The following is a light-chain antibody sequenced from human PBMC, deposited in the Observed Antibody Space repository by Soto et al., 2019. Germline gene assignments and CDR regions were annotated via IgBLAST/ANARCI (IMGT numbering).Light chain of an antibody. V-gene: IGLV2-14*01. Sequence: QSALTQPASVSGSPGQSIAISCTGTSSDVGAYNSVSWYQQYPGKAPKLMIHDVTNRPSGVSDRFSGSKSGNTASLTISGLQAEDEADYYCSSYTSSSSYVFGRGTKVTVL. CDR3: SSYTSSSSYV. J-gene: IGLJ1*01. CDR1: SSDVGAYNS. CDR2: DVT.